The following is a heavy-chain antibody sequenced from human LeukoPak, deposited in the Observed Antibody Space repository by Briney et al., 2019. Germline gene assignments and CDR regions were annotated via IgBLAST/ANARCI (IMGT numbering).Heavy chain of an antibody. CDR2: ISVSGDSS. D-gene: IGHD1-7*01. Sequence: PGGSLRLSCAASGFTFSSYAMSWVRQAPGKGLEWVSAISVSGDSSYYADSVKGRFTISRDNSKNTLYLQMNGLRAEDTAVYYCAKKRTGTTIDLFDYWGQGTLVTVSS. CDR1: GFTFSSYA. CDR3: AKKRTGTTIDLFDY. J-gene: IGHJ4*02. V-gene: IGHV3-23*01.